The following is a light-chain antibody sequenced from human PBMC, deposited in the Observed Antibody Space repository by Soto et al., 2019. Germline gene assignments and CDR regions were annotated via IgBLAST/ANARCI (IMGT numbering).Light chain of an antibody. J-gene: IGKJ4*01. CDR3: MQAIQIPLT. Sequence: DIVMTQSPVSLPVTPGEPASISCRSSQSLLHSHGYTYLDWYLQKPGQSPQLLIYMGSTRASGVPDRFRGSGSDTDFTLKISSVEAEDVGVYYCMQAIQIPLTFGGGTKVEIK. V-gene: IGKV2-28*01. CDR1: QSLLHSHGYTY. CDR2: MGS.